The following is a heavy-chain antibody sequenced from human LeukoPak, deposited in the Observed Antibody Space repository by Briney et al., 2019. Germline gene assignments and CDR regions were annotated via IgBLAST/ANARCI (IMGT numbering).Heavy chain of an antibody. CDR2: ITTTSTYI. V-gene: IGHV3-21*01. J-gene: IGHJ6*03. D-gene: IGHD6-6*01. CDR1: GFTFSNYN. CDR3: ARDSGQLAHYYYYYMDV. Sequence: GGSLRLSCAASGFTFSNYNMNWVRQAPGKGLEWVSSITTTSTYIYYADSVKGRFTISRDNAKNSLYLQMNSLRAEDTAVYYCARDSGQLAHYYYYYMDVWGKGTTVTVSS.